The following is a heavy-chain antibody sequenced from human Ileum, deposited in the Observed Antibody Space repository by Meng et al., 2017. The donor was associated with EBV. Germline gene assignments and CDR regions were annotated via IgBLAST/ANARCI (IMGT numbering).Heavy chain of an antibody. CDR2: VNYNGDS. V-gene: IGHV4-61*08. J-gene: IGHJ4*02. D-gene: IGHD1-26*01. CDR3: ARDLRVGGAFDY. Sequence: QVHAQQAGPGRVRPSGTLSLTCTVPGASVTSSGYYWSWLRQSPGKGLEWLGYVNYNGDSTYNPSLKSRVTIFIDTSKKQFYLNLTSATAADTAIYYCARDLRVGGAFDYWGQGTLVTVSS. CDR1: GASVTSSGYY.